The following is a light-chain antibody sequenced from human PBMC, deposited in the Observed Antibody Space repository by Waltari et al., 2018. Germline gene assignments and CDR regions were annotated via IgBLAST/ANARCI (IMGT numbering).Light chain of an antibody. CDR3: QHYVTLPVT. V-gene: IGKV3-20*01. CDR1: QSVSSA. CDR2: GAS. Sequence: SCRASQSVSSALAWYQQKPGQAHRLLMYGASIRATGIPDRFSGGGSGTDFSLTISRLEPEDSASYYCQHYVTLPVTFGQGTKVEIK. J-gene: IGKJ1*01.